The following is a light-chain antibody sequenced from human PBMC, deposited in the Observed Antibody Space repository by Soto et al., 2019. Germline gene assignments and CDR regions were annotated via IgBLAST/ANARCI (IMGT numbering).Light chain of an antibody. Sequence: LTKYTATLSLSPGERATLSCRASQSVSSYLAWYQQNPGQAPRLLIYGATSRATGIPDRFSGSGSGTDFTLTICRLEPQDFAVYDCQHDGTSAGTVGLGAKVDNK. CDR3: QHDGTSAGT. CDR1: QSVSSY. V-gene: IGKV3-20*01. CDR2: GAT. J-gene: IGKJ1*01.